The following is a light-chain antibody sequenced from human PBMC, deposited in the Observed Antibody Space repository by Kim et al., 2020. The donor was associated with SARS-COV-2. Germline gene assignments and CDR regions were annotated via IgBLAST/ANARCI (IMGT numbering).Light chain of an antibody. V-gene: IGKV1-27*01. CDR1: QGISNS. CDR2: AAS. Sequence: ASVGDRVNITCRASQGISNSLAWFQQKPRKAPKVLIYAASTLQSGVPSRFSGSGSGTDFTLTISSLQPEDVATYYCQKYNAAPWTFGQGTKVDIK. J-gene: IGKJ1*01. CDR3: QKYNAAPWT.